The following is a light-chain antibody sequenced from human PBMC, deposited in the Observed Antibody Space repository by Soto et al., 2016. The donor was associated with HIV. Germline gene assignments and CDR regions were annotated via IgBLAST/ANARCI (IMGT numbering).Light chain of an antibody. Sequence: SSELTQDPAVSVALGQTVRITCQGDSLRNYYANWYQQKPGQAPILVMYGKNNRPSGIPDRFSGSSSGNTGSLTITGTQAEDEADYYCNSRDSSGNQWVFGGGTKLTVL. CDR1: SLRNYY. CDR3: NSRDSSGNQWV. CDR2: GKN. V-gene: IGLV3-19*01. J-gene: IGLJ3*02.